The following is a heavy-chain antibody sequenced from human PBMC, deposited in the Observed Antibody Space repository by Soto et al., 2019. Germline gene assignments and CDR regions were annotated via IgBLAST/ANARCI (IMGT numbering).Heavy chain of an antibody. J-gene: IGHJ6*02. Sequence: QVQLVESGGGLVKPGGSLRLSCAASGFTFSDYYMNWIRQAPGQGLEWVSYISSSGSTIYYAASVKGRFTISRDNAKNSLYLQMNSLRAEDTAVYYCASDLCTGVCKRSDGMDVWGQGTTVTVSS. CDR3: ASDLCTGVCKRSDGMDV. CDR1: GFTFSDYY. D-gene: IGHD2-8*01. V-gene: IGHV3-11*01. CDR2: ISSSGSTI.